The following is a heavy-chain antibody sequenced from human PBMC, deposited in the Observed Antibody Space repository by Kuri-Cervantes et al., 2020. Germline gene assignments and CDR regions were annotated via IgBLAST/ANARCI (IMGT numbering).Heavy chain of an antibody. D-gene: IGHD1-26*01. V-gene: IGHV4-61*05. J-gene: IGHJ1*01. CDR1: GCSISSSSYY. CDR3: ARGSIGEARPCQH. Sequence: SETLSLSCTVSGCSISSSSYYWSWMRQPPGKGLEWIGYIYDSGSTTYNPSLKSRVTISVDTYKNQFSLKLSSVTAAATTVYYCARGSIGEARPCQHWGQGTLVTVSS. CDR2: IYDSGST.